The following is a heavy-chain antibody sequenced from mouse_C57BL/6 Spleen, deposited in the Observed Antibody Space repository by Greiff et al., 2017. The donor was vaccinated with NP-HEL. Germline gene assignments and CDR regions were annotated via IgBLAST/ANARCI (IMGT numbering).Heavy chain of an antibody. CDR1: GYTFTSYW. CDR3: ASYDDYDWFAY. D-gene: IGHD2-4*01. CDR2: IYPGSGST. Sequence: QVQLKESGAELVKPGASVKMSCKASGYTFTSYWITWVKQRPGQGLEWIGDIYPGSGSTNYNEKFKSKVTLTVDTSSSTAYMQLSSLTSEDSAVYYCASYDDYDWFAYWGQGTLVTVSA. J-gene: IGHJ3*01. V-gene: IGHV1-55*01.